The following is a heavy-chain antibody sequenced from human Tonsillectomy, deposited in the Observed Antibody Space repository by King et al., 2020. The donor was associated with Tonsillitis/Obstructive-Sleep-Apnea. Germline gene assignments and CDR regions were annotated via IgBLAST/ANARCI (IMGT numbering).Heavy chain of an antibody. J-gene: IGHJ3*02. V-gene: IGHV3-11*05. Sequence: VQLVESGGGLVNPGGSLRLSCAASGFTFTDYYMSWIRQAPGKGLEWVSYITGSSSYTNYADSVKGRFTISRDNAKNSLYLQVNSLRAEETAVYYCARGTYYYDTSGNPTTSYAFDIWGQGTMVTVSS. CDR2: ITGSSSYT. CDR3: ARGTYYYDTSGNPTTSYAFDI. D-gene: IGHD3-22*01. CDR1: GFTFTDYY.